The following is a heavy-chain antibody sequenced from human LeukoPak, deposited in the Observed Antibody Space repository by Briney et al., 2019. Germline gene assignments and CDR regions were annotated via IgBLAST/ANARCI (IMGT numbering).Heavy chain of an antibody. J-gene: IGHJ4*02. Sequence: SVKVSCKASGFTFTISAVRWVRQARGQRLEWIGWIVVGSGNTNYAQKFQERVTITRDMSTSTAYMELSSLRSEDTAAYYCAADEDTAMSSRDWGQGTLVTVSS. V-gene: IGHV1-58*01. CDR1: GFTFTISA. CDR3: AADEDTAMSSRD. D-gene: IGHD5-18*01. CDR2: IVVGSGNT.